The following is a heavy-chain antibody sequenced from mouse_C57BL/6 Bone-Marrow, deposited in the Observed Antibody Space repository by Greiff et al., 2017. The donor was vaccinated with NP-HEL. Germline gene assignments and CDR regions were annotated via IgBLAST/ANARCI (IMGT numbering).Heavy chain of an antibody. D-gene: IGHD3-2*02. V-gene: IGHV1-81*01. CDR1: GYTFTSYG. CDR3: ARSGDGFAY. Sequence: VQVVESGAELARPGASVKLSCKASGYTFTSYGISWVKQRPGQGLEWIGEIYPRSGNTYYNEKFKGKATLTADKSSSTAYMELRSLTSEDSAVYFCARSGDGFAYWGQGTLVTVSA. CDR2: IYPRSGNT. J-gene: IGHJ3*01.